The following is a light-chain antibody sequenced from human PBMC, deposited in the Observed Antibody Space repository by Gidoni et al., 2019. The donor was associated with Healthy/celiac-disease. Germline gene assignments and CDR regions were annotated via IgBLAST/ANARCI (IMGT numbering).Light chain of an antibody. Sequence: FMLTEPHSVSESPGKTVTISCTGSSGSITSNHMQWYQQRQGSGPTPVIYEDKQRHSGVPDRFSGSIDSSSNSASLTISGLKTEDEADYYCQSYDSSNHWVFGGGTKLTVL. J-gene: IGLJ3*02. V-gene: IGLV6-57*02. CDR3: QSYDSSNHWV. CDR1: SGSITSNH. CDR2: EDK.